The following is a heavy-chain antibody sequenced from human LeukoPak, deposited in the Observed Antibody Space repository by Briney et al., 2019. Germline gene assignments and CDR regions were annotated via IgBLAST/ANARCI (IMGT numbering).Heavy chain of an antibody. CDR3: ARQSWAMVRGVRYDY. D-gene: IGHD3-10*01. CDR1: GGSISSYY. Sequence: SETLSLTCTVSGGSISSYYWSWIRQPAGEGLEWIGRLHTSGSTHYNPSLKSRVTISVDTSKNQFSLKLSSVTAADTAVYYCARQSWAMVRGVRYDYWGQGTLVTVSS. CDR2: LHTSGST. J-gene: IGHJ4*02. V-gene: IGHV4-4*07.